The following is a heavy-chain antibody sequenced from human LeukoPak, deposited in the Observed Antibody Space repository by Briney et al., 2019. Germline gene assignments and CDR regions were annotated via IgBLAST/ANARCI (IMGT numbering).Heavy chain of an antibody. CDR1: GFTFSSYE. J-gene: IGHJ4*02. CDR3: ARPYDILTGELDY. V-gene: IGHV3-48*03. Sequence: GGSLRLSCAASGFTFSSYEMNWVRQAPGKGLEWVSYISSSGSTIYYADSVKGRFTISRDNAKNPLYLQMNSLRAEDTAVYYCARPYDILTGELDYWGQGTLVTVSS. D-gene: IGHD3-9*01. CDR2: ISSSGSTI.